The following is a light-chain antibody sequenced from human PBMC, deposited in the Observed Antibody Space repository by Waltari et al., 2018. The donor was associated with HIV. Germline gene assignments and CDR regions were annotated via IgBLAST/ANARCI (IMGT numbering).Light chain of an antibody. Sequence: SSELTQPPSLSVSPGQTATISCSGDSLGDNFASWHQQTPGQPPVLVIYQDYMRPSGIPERFSGSRSGNTATLTISGTQPLDEADYYCQAWDSGAVLFGGGTKLTIL. J-gene: IGLJ2*01. CDR3: QAWDSGAVL. CDR1: SLGDNF. CDR2: QDY. V-gene: IGLV3-1*01.